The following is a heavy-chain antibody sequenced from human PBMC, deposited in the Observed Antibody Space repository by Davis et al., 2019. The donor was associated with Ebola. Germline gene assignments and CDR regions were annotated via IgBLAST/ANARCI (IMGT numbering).Heavy chain of an antibody. D-gene: IGHD5-12*01. CDR3: TTPGGQDSGYDVFDI. V-gene: IGHV1-46*03. J-gene: IGHJ3*02. Sequence: ASVTVSCKASGYTFTAYYMHWVRQAPGQGLAWMGMINPNDGRTIYAQKFQGRVTVTRDTSTTTVYMDLSSLRSEDTALYYCTTPGGQDSGYDVFDIWGQGTMATVSS. CDR1: GYTFTAYY. CDR2: INPNDGRT.